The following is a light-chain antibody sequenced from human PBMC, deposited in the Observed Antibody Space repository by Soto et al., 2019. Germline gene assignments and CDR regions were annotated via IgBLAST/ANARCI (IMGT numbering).Light chain of an antibody. CDR3: CSSGGSPTYV. CDR1: SSNVGSYKL. CDR2: EVN. J-gene: IGLJ1*01. Sequence: QSALTQPASVSASPGQSITISCAGTSSNVGSYKLVSWYQQHPGKAPILMIFEVNKRPSGVSNRFSGSKSGNTASLTISGLKVEDEADYYCCSSGGSPTYVFGTGTKVTVL. V-gene: IGLV2-23*02.